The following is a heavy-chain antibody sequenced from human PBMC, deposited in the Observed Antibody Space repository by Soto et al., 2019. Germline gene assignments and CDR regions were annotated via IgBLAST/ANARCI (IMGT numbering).Heavy chain of an antibody. CDR3: ARTWRGVGLYYEVDY. D-gene: IGHD3-3*01. V-gene: IGHV1-69*02. J-gene: IGHJ4*01. Sequence: ASVKVSCKASGGTFSSYTISWVRQAPGQGLEWMGRIIPILGIANYAQKFQGRVTITADKSTSTAYMELSSLRSDDTAVYYCARTWRGVGLYYEVDYWGHGTLVTVSS. CDR2: IIPILGIA. CDR1: GGTFSSYT.